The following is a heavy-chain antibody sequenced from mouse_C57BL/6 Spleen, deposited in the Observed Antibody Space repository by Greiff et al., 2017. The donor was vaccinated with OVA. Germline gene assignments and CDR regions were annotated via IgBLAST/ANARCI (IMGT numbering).Heavy chain of an antibody. CDR3: ATFYYDYDVPACHSDL. Sequence: EVKLVESGGCLVKPGGSLKLSCAASGFTFSDSGMHWVRQAPEKGLEWVAYISSGSSTIYYADTVKGRFTISRDNAKNTLFLQMTSLRCEDTAMYYCATFYYDYDVPACHSDLCGTVTTVIVSS. D-gene: IGHD2-4*01. CDR2: ISSGSSTI. CDR1: GFTFSDSG. V-gene: IGHV5-17*01. J-gene: IGHJ1*03.